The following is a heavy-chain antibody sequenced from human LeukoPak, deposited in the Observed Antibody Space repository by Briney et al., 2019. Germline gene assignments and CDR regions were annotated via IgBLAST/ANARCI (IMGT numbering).Heavy chain of an antibody. V-gene: IGHV4-59*01. Sequence: SETLSLTCRVAGGSISTYYWNWIRQTPGKGLEWIGHISYGNTDYNPSLKSRVTISVDTSKNQFSLKLTSVTAADTAVYYCARDKAHSYGRYFDPWGQGALVIVSS. CDR2: ISYGNT. D-gene: IGHD5-18*01. CDR3: ARDKAHSYGRYFDP. CDR1: GGSISTYY. J-gene: IGHJ5*02.